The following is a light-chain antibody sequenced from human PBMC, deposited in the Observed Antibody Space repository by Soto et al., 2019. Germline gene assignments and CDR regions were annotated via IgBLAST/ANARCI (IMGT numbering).Light chain of an antibody. J-gene: IGKJ4*01. CDR1: QGISSY. Sequence: DLQLTQSPSFLSASVGDRVTITCRASQGISSYLAWYQQKPGKAPKLLIYAASTLQSGVPPRFSGSGSGTEFTLIISSLQPEDFATYYCQQLNSYPLTFGGGTKLEIK. V-gene: IGKV1-9*01. CDR2: AAS. CDR3: QQLNSYPLT.